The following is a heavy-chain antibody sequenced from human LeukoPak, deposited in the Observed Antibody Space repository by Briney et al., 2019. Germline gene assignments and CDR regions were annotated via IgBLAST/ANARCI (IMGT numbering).Heavy chain of an antibody. Sequence: SETLSLTCTVSGGSISSSSYYWGWIRQPPGKGLEWIGSIYYSGSTYYNPSLKSRVTISVDTSKNQFSLKLTSVTAADTAVYYCARRGYDASGNYYPNCWGQGILVTVSS. D-gene: IGHD3-10*01. J-gene: IGHJ4*02. CDR2: IYYSGST. CDR3: ARRGYDASGNYYPNC. V-gene: IGHV4-39*01. CDR1: GGSISSSSYY.